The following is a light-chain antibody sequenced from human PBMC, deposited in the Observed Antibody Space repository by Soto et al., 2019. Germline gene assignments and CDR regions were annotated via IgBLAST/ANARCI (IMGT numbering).Light chain of an antibody. CDR3: SSYTTSSTYV. J-gene: IGLJ1*01. CDR1: SSVVGSYNY. V-gene: IGLV2-14*01. Sequence: QSVLAQPASVSGSPGQSITISCTGTSSVVGSYNYVSWYQQHPGKAPKVMIYDVSNRPSGVSYRFSGSKSGNTASLTISGLQAEDEADYYCSSYTTSSTYVFGTGTKVPVL. CDR2: DVS.